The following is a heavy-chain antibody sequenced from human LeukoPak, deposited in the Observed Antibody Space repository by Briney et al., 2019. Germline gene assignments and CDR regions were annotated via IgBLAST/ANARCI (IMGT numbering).Heavy chain of an antibody. V-gene: IGHV3-48*04. Sequence: GGSLRLSCAASGFTFSSYWMHWVRQAPGKGLEWVSYISSSGSTIYYADSVKGRFTISRDNAKNSLYLQMNSLRAEDTAVYYCARDDVVGATKADYWGQGTLVTVSS. CDR1: GFTFSSYW. J-gene: IGHJ4*02. D-gene: IGHD1-26*01. CDR3: ARDDVVGATKADY. CDR2: ISSSGSTI.